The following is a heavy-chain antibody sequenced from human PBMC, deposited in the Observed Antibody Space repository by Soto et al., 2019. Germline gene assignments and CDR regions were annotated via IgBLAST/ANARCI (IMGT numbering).Heavy chain of an antibody. J-gene: IGHJ3*01. D-gene: IGHD5-12*01. CDR1: GFSLSGYA. CDR2: FSGRSGNT. V-gene: IGHV3-23*01. CDR3: AKLTGYEFDGTSFDA. Sequence: EVQLLESGGGLVQPGGSLRLSCAVSGFSLSGYALSWVRQAPGKGLEWVSAFSGRSGNTYYADSVKDRFTISGDNSRNTVFLQMNSPRAEDTAIYYCAKLTGYEFDGTSFDAWGQGTLVTVSS.